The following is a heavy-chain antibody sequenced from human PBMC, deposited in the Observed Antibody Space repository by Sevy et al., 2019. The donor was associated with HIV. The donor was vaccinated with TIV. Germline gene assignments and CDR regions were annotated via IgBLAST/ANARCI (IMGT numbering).Heavy chain of an antibody. D-gene: IGHD3-22*01. J-gene: IGHJ4*02. CDR2: ITQDESEK. CDR3: ASLDNSGYYYGGDY. V-gene: IGHV3-7*01. Sequence: GGSLRLSCAGSGFTFSRYWMSWVRQAPGKGLEWVANITQDESEKHYVDSVKGRFTISRDNAKNSLYLQMNSLRAEDTAVYYCASLDNSGYYYGGDYWGPGTLVTVSS. CDR1: GFTFSRYW.